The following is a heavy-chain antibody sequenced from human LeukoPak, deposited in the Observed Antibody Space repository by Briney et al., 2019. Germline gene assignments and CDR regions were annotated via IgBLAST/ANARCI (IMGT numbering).Heavy chain of an antibody. CDR2: ISGSGGST. CDR1: GFTFSSYA. V-gene: IGHV3-23*01. D-gene: IGHD5-24*01. CDR3: ARGRWLQARGPSFDY. Sequence: PGGSLRLSCAASGFTFSSYAMSWVRQAPGKGLEWVSAISGSGGSTYYADSVKGRFTISRDNSKNTLYLQMNSLRAEDTAVYHCARGRWLQARGPSFDYWGQGTLVTVSS. J-gene: IGHJ4*02.